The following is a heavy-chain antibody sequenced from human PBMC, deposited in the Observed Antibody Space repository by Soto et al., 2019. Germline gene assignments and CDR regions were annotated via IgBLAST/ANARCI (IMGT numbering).Heavy chain of an antibody. V-gene: IGHV4-31*03. CDR1: GGSITRGGYY. Sequence: QVQLQESGPGLVKPSETLSLTCTVSGGSITRGGYYWSWLRQHPGKGLEWIGYIYNSGTTYYNPSLKSRVTISGDTSKNQFALKLTSVTAEDTAVYYCARDPAPWGQGTLVTVSS. CDR3: ARDPAP. CDR2: IYNSGTT. J-gene: IGHJ5*02.